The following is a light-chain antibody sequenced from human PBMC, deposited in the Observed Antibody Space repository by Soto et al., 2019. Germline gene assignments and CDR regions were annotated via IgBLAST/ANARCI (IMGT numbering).Light chain of an antibody. J-gene: IGLJ1*01. CDR2: EVT. Sequence: QSVLTQPASVSGSPGQSITISCTGSGSDVGGYNFVSWYQQPPGKVPRLMIYEVTERPSGVSNRFSGSRSGNTAPLTISGLQAEDEADYYRCSAVSSRTYVFGAGTKVTVL. CDR3: CSAVSSRTYV. CDR1: GSDVGGYNF. V-gene: IGLV2-23*02.